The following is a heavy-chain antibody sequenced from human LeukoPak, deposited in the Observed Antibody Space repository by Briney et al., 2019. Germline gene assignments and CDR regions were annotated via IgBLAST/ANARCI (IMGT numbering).Heavy chain of an antibody. Sequence: GGSLRLSCAASGFTFDDYGMSWVRQAPGKGLEWDSGISWNSGSIGYADSVKGRFTISRDNAKNSLYLQMNSLRAEDMALYYCAKDKGRYYYYYMDVWGKGTTVTVSS. CDR2: ISWNSGSI. CDR3: AKDKGRYYYYYMDV. V-gene: IGHV3-9*03. CDR1: GFTFDDYG. J-gene: IGHJ6*03.